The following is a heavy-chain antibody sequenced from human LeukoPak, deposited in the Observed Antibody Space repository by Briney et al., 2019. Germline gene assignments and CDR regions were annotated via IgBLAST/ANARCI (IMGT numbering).Heavy chain of an antibody. D-gene: IGHD3-22*01. CDR1: GGTFSSYA. Sequence: SVKVSCKASGGTFSSYAISWVRQAPGQGLEWMGGIIPIFGTANYAQKFQGRVTITTDESTSTAYMELSSLRSEDTAVYYCAMGLYYYDSSGYYYVGFDYWGQGTLVTGSS. J-gene: IGHJ4*02. V-gene: IGHV1-69*05. CDR2: IIPIFGTA. CDR3: AMGLYYYDSSGYYYVGFDY.